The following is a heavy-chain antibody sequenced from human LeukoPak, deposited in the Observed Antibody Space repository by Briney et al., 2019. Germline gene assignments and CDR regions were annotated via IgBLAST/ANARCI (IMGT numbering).Heavy chain of an antibody. V-gene: IGHV1-69*04. J-gene: IGHJ4*02. Sequence: GASVKVSCKASGGTFSSYAISWVRQAPGQGLEWMGRIIPILGIANYAQKFQGRVTITADKSTSTAYMELSSLRSEDTAVYYCARAPGGGYNLPLDYWGQGTLVTVSS. CDR2: IIPILGIA. D-gene: IGHD5-24*01. CDR3: ARAPGGGYNLPLDY. CDR1: GGTFSSYA.